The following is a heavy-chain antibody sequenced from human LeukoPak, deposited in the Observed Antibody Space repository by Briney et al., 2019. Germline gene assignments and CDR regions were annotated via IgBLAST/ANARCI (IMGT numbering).Heavy chain of an antibody. CDR1: GGSISSYS. V-gene: IGHV4-59*01. CDR3: AREGTAGTNLNWFDP. D-gene: IGHD1-1*01. J-gene: IGHJ5*02. Sequence: SETLSLTCTVSGGSISSYSWSWIRQPPGKGLEWIGYISYSGSTNFNPSLKSRVTISVDTSKNQFSLKLSSVTAADTAVYYCAREGTAGTNLNWFDPWGQGTLVTVSS. CDR2: ISYSGST.